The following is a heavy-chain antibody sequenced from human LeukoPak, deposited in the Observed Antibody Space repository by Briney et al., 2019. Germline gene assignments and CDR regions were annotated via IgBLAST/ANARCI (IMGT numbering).Heavy chain of an antibody. Sequence: SETLSLTCTVSGGSISSYYWSWIRQPPGKGLEWIGYIYYSGSTNYNPSLESRVTISVDTSKNQFSLKLSSVTAADTAVYYCAREKRGEQWLDPGGYYFDYWGQGTLVTVSS. J-gene: IGHJ4*02. CDR3: AREKRGEQWLDPGGYYFDY. D-gene: IGHD6-19*01. CDR2: IYYSGST. CDR1: GGSISSYY. V-gene: IGHV4-59*01.